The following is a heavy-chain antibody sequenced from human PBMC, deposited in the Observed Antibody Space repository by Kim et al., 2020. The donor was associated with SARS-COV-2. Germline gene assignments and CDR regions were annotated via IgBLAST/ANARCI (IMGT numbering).Heavy chain of an antibody. D-gene: IGHD2-2*01. J-gene: IGHJ5*02. V-gene: IGHV1-69*13. Sequence: SVKVSCKASGGTFSSYAISWVRQAPGQGLEWMGGIIPIFGTANYAQMFQGRVTITADESTSTAYMELSSLRSEDTAVYYCARVYFQTDVVPAAPLWFDPWGQGTLVTVSS. CDR1: GGTFSSYA. CDR2: IIPIFGTA. CDR3: ARVYFQTDVVPAAPLWFDP.